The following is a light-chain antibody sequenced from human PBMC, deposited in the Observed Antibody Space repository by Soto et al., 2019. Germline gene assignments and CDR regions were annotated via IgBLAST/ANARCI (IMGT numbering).Light chain of an antibody. CDR1: SSDIGTYIY. CDR2: EVG. CDR3: SSYTSSNSVV. V-gene: IGLV2-14*01. J-gene: IGLJ2*01. Sequence: QSALTQPASVSGSPGQSITISCTGTSSDIGTYIYVSWYLQHPGKAPKLLIYEVGNRPSGVSNRVSGSKSGNTASLTISGLQAEDEADYYCSSYTSSNSVVFGGGTQLTVL.